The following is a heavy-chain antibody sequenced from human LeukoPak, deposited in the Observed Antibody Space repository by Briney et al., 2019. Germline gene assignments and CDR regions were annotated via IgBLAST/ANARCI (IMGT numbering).Heavy chain of an antibody. J-gene: IGHJ6*03. D-gene: IGHD3-10*01. V-gene: IGHV4-59*02. CDR3: ARGNYGSGSYYTLNYYMDV. CDR1: GGSVSDYY. Sequence: SETLSLTCTVSGGSVSDYYWSWIRQSPGKGLEWIGYIYYTGSTSYNPSLRSRVTMSADTSKNQFSLKLSSVTAADTAVYYCARGNYGSGSYYTLNYYMDVWGKGTTVTVSS. CDR2: IYYTGST.